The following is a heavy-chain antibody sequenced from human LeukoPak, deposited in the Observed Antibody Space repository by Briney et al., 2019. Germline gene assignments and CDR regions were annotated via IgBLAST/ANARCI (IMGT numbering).Heavy chain of an antibody. D-gene: IGHD3-10*01. Sequence: SETLSLTCAVYVGSFSGYYWTWIRQSPGKGLEWIGDINQSGTTNYNASLKSRVTISVDTSKNQFSLKLTSVTAADTAAYYCARGASAGSVDYWGQGTLVTVSS. CDR2: INQSGTT. J-gene: IGHJ4*02. CDR1: VGSFSGYY. CDR3: ARGASAGSVDY. V-gene: IGHV4-34*01.